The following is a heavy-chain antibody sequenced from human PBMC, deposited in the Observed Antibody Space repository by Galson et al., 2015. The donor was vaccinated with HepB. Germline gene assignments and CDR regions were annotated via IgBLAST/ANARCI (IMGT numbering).Heavy chain of an antibody. D-gene: IGHD3-16*01. CDR2: INAGNGNT. CDR3: ARVVGDGRYYYYGMDV. Sequence: SCKASGYTFTSYAMHWVRQAPGQRLEWMGWINAGNGNTKYSQKFQGRVTITRDTSASTAYMELSSLRSEDTAVYYCARVVGDGRYYYYGMDVWGQGTTVTVSS. J-gene: IGHJ6*02. CDR1: GYTFTSYA. V-gene: IGHV1-3*01.